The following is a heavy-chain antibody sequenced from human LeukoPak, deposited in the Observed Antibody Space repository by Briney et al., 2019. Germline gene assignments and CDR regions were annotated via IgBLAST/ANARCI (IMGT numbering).Heavy chain of an antibody. D-gene: IGHD4-17*01. CDR2: IIPIFGTA. V-gene: IGHV1-69*13. CDR3: ARANGYGDYGNFDC. CDR1: GGTFSSYA. Sequence: GASVKVSCKASGGTFSSYAISWVRQAPGQGLERMGGIIPIFGTANYAQKFQGRVTITADESTSTAYMELSSLRSEDTAVYYCARANGYGDYGNFDCWGQGTLVTVSS. J-gene: IGHJ4*02.